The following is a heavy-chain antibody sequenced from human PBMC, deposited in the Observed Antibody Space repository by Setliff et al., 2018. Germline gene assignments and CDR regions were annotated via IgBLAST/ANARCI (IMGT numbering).Heavy chain of an antibody. D-gene: IGHD6-6*01. J-gene: IGHJ4*02. V-gene: IGHV4-34*01. Sequence: SETLSRTCAAYGGTFSDYHWTWIRQSTERGLEWIGEINHRGSTNYNPSLKSRVTISIDTSKAQFSLKLISMTAADTAVYYCARGRNIAARLLDSWGQGTLVTVSS. CDR2: INHRGST. CDR3: ARGRNIAARLLDS. CDR1: GGTFSDYH.